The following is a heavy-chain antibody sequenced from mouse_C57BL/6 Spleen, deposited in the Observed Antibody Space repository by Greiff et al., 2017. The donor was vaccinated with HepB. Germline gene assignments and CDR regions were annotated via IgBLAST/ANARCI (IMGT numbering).Heavy chain of an antibody. CDR1: GYAFSSSW. Sequence: QVQLQQSGPELVKPGASVKISCKASGYAFSSSWMNWVKQRPGKGLEWIGRIYPGDGDTNYNGKFKGKATLTADKSSSTAYMQLSSLTSEDSAVYFCAREGRSGYWYFDVWGTGTTVTVSS. CDR3: AREGRSGYWYFDV. D-gene: IGHD3-1*01. J-gene: IGHJ1*03. CDR2: IYPGDGDT. V-gene: IGHV1-82*01.